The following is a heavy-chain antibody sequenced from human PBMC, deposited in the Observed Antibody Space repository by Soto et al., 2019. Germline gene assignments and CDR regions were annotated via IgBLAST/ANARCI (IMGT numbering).Heavy chain of an antibody. V-gene: IGHV4-38-2*01. CDR1: GYPISSGYY. J-gene: IGHJ4*02. CDR3: ARVGTPSSIAVAGRFDY. D-gene: IGHD6-19*01. Sequence: PSETLSLTCAVSGYPISSGYYWGWIRQPPGKGLEWIGSIYHSGSTYYNPSLKSRVTISVDTSKNQFSLKLSSVTAADTAVYYCARVGTPSSIAVAGRFDYWGQGTLVTVSS. CDR2: IYHSGST.